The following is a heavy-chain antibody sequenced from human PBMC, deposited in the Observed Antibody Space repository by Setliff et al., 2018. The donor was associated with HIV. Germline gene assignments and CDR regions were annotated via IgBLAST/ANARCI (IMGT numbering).Heavy chain of an antibody. Sequence: LRLSCAVSGFIFRNYWMTWVRQAPGRGLEWVASINQDESEKYHVDSVKGRFTISRDNAQNSLYLQMNSLGAEDTAVYYCAGRHRSGSYFDPWGRGTLVTVSS. V-gene: IGHV3-7*01. CDR1: GFIFRNYW. CDR3: AGRHRSGSYFDP. CDR2: INQDESEK. J-gene: IGHJ5*02. D-gene: IGHD3-10*01.